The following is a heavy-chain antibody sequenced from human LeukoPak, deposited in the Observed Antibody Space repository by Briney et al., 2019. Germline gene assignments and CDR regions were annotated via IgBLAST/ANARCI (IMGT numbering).Heavy chain of an antibody. CDR3: ARDGPIVGVPSAFDI. J-gene: IGHJ3*02. CDR2: ISSSSSTI. V-gene: IGHV3-48*02. CDR1: GFTFSSYS. D-gene: IGHD1-26*01. Sequence: GGSLRLSCAASGFTFSSYSMNWVRQAPGKGLECGSYISSSSSTIYYADSVKGRFTISRDNAKNSLYLQMNSLRDEDTAVYYCARDGPIVGVPSAFDISGQGTMVTVSS.